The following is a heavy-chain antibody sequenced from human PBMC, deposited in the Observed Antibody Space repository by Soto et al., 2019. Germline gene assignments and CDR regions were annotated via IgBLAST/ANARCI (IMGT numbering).Heavy chain of an antibody. J-gene: IGHJ6*02. V-gene: IGHV3-23*01. CDR2: ISGSGGST. CDR1: GFTFSSYA. CDR3: AKDRGYDYNGMDV. D-gene: IGHD5-12*01. Sequence: GGSLRLSXAASGFTFSSYAMSWVRQAPGKGLEWVSAISGSGGSTYYADSVKGRFTISRDNSKNTLYLQMNSLRAEDTAVYYCAKDRGYDYNGMDVWGQGTTVTVSS.